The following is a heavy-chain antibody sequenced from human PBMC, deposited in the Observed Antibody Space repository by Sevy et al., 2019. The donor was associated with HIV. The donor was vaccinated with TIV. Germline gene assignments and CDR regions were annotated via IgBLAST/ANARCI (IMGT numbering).Heavy chain of an antibody. D-gene: IGHD2-15*01. J-gene: IGHJ5*02. V-gene: IGHV3-74*01. CDR2: ISDDERNR. CDR1: GFRLSDYW. CDR3: ARINPSIPVPGSLRSDP. Sequence: GGSLRLSCVASGFRLSDYWMHWVRQVPGKGLLWVSRISDDERNRGYAESVRGRFTISRDDAKNTLYLQMNSLRVEDTGIYFCARINPSIPVPGSLRSDPWGQGTRVTVSS.